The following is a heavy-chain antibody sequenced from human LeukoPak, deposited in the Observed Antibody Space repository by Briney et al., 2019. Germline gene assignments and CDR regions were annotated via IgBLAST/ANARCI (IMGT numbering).Heavy chain of an antibody. D-gene: IGHD4-11*01. V-gene: IGHV4-61*01. CDR3: ARDDYSNSHFDY. Sequence: SETLSLTCTVSGGSISSSSYYWGWIRQPPGKGLEWIGYIYYSGSTNYNPSLKSRVTISVDTSKNQFSLKLSSVTAADTAVYYCARDDYSNSHFDYWAREPWSPSPQ. CDR1: GGSISSSSYY. CDR2: IYYSGST. J-gene: IGHJ4*02.